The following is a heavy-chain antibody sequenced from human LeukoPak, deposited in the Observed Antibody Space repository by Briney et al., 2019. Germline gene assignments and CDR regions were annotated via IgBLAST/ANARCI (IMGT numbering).Heavy chain of an antibody. J-gene: IGHJ4*02. CDR1: GGSFSGYY. V-gene: IGHV4-34*01. D-gene: IGHD2-21*01. CDR2: INLSGST. CDR3: AREIGFVFH. Sequence: SGALSLTCPVYGGSFSGYYWGWIRQPPGEGVEWSVEINLSGSTNYTPSLKSRDALSVQTPTNQFSLKLSSVTAADTAVYYCAREIGFVFHWGQGTLVTVSS.